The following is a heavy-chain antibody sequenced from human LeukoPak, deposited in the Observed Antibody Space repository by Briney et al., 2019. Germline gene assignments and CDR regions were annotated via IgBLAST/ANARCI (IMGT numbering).Heavy chain of an antibody. D-gene: IGHD6-13*01. Sequence: GGSLRLSCTASGFTFGDYAMRWVRQAPGKGLEWVSGISWNSGSIGYADSVKGRFTISRDNAKNSLYLQMNSLRAEDMALYYGAKDTVPLIAAAGTPNAFDIWGQGTMVTVSS. CDR2: ISWNSGSI. CDR3: AKDTVPLIAAAGTPNAFDI. CDR1: GFTFGDYA. J-gene: IGHJ3*02. V-gene: IGHV3-9*03.